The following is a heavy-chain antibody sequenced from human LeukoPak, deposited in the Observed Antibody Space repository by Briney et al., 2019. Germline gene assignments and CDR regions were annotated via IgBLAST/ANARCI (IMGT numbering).Heavy chain of an antibody. CDR1: GGSISSYY. V-gene: IGHV4-59*01. Sequence: SETLSFTCTVSGGSISSYYWSWIRQPPGKGLEWIGYIYYSGSTNYNPSLKSRVTISVDTSKNQFSLKLSSVTAADTAVYYCARWRMTTVTTSKRKPSYYYYYMDVWGKGTTVTVSS. CDR3: ARWRMTTVTTSKRKPSYYYYYMDV. J-gene: IGHJ6*03. CDR2: IYYSGST. D-gene: IGHD4-11*01.